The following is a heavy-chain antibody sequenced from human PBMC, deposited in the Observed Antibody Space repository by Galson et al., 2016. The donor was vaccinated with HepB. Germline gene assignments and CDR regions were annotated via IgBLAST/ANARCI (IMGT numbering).Heavy chain of an antibody. D-gene: IGHD6-19*01. CDR1: GFTFSNYG. Sequence: SLRLSCAASGFTFSNYGMHWVRQAPGTGLEWVALIWNDGSNRYYADSVKGRFTISRDNSKNNQYLQMNSLRAEDTAVYYCAREGVGIAVAATAFDYWGQGTLVTVSS. J-gene: IGHJ4*02. CDR2: IWNDGSNR. V-gene: IGHV3-33*01. CDR3: AREGVGIAVAATAFDY.